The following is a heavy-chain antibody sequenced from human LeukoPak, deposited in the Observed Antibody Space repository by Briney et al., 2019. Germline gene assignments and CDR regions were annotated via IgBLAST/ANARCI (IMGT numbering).Heavy chain of an antibody. D-gene: IGHD2-15*01. Sequence: GASVKVSCKVSGYTLTELSMHWVRQAPGKGLEWMGGFDPEDGETIYAQKFQGRVTMTEDTSTDTAYMELSSLRSEDTAVYYCATGRSGYCSGGSCLWAKFGPWGQGTLVTVSS. CDR1: GYTLTELS. V-gene: IGHV1-24*01. CDR2: FDPEDGET. J-gene: IGHJ5*02. CDR3: ATGRSGYCSGGSCLWAKFGP.